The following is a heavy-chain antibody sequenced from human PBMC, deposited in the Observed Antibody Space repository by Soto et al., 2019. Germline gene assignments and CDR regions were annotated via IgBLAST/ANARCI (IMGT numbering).Heavy chain of an antibody. CDR2: IYSDGST. D-gene: IGHD6-13*01. J-gene: IGHJ6*04. CDR3: ARAGYSSSWYGVYYYYGMDV. Sequence: PGGSLRLSCAASGFTVSSNYMSWVRQAPGEGLEWVSVIYSDGSTYYADSVKGRFTISRDKSKTTLYLQMNSLRAEDTAVYYCARAGYSSSWYGVYYYYGMDVWGKGPTVTVSS. CDR1: GFTVSSNY. V-gene: IGHV3-53*01.